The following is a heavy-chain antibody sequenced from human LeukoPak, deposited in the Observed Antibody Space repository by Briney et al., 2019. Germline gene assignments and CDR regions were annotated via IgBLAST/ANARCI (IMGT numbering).Heavy chain of an antibody. CDR2: INHSGST. CDR1: GGSFSGYY. V-gene: IGHV4-34*01. CDR3: ARQYCSSTSCPNWFNP. Sequence: PSETLSLTCAVYGGSFSGYYWSWIRQPPGKGLEWIGEINHSGSTNYNPSLKSRVTISVDTSKNQFSLKLSSVTAADTAVYYCARQYCSSTSCPNWFNPWGQGTLVTVSS. J-gene: IGHJ5*02. D-gene: IGHD2-2*01.